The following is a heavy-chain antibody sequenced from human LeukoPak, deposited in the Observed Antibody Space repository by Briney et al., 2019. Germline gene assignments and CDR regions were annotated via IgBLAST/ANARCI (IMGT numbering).Heavy chain of an antibody. D-gene: IGHD3-3*01. CDR3: ARGRPQGITIFGVVIPGNYYYYGMDV. J-gene: IGHJ6*02. Sequence: ASVKVYCKASGYTFTSYDINWVRQATGQGLEWMGWMNPNSGNTGYAQKFQGRVTMTRNTSISTAYMELSSLRSEDTAVYYCARGRPQGITIFGVVIPGNYYYYGMDVWGQGTTVTVSS. CDR1: GYTFTSYD. CDR2: MNPNSGNT. V-gene: IGHV1-8*01.